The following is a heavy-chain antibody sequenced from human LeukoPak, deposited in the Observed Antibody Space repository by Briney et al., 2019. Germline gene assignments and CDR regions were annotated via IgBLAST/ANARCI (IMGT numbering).Heavy chain of an antibody. V-gene: IGHV3-66*01. Sequence: GGSLRLSCAASGFIVSTNYMSWVRQAPGKGREWGLFIYTDGSTYYADSVKGRFTISRDNSKNTLYLQMNSLRAEDTAVYYCVRAGRGSSIHASHDYWGQGTLVTVSS. CDR3: VRAGRGSSIHASHDY. J-gene: IGHJ4*02. CDR1: GFIVSTNY. D-gene: IGHD3-3*02. CDR2: IYTDGST.